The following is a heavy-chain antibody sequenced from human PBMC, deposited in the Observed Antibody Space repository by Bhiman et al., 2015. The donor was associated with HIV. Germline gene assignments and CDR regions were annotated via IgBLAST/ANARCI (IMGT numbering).Heavy chain of an antibody. J-gene: IGHJ5*02. Sequence: EVQLVESGGGLVKPGGSLRLSCAASGFPFSHYTMNWVRQAPGKGLEWVSSISTSSSYIYYADSLKGRFTISRDNAKNSLYLQMNSLRAEDTAVYYCARGSSSALSAERFDPWGQGTLVTVSS. CDR1: GFPFSHYT. D-gene: IGHD6-6*01. V-gene: IGHV3-21*06. CDR3: ARGSSSALSAERFDP. CDR2: ISTSSSYI.